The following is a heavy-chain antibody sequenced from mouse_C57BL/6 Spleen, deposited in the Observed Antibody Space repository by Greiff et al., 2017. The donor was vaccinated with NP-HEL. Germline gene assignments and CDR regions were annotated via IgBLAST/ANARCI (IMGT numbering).Heavy chain of an antibody. J-gene: IGHJ3*01. CDR1: GYAFSSSW. CDR2: IYPGDGDT. D-gene: IGHD1-1*02. Sequence: VQLQESGPELVKPGASVKISCKASGYAFSSSWMNWVKQRPGKGLEWIGRIYPGDGDTNYNGKFKGKATLTADKSSSTAYMQLSSLTSEDSAVYFCAIWSFAYWGQGTLVTVSA. V-gene: IGHV1-82*01. CDR3: AIWSFAY.